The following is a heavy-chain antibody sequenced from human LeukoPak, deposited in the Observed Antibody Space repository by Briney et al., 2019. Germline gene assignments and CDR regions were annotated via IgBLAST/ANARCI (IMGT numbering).Heavy chain of an antibody. CDR2: ISAYNGNT. D-gene: IGHD3-22*01. J-gene: IGHJ5*02. Sequence: ASVKVSCKASGYTFTSYGISWVRQAPGQGLEWMGWISAYNGNTNYAQKLQGRVTMTTDTSTSTAYMELRSLRSDDTAVYYCASDRPYYYDSSGTFDPWGQGTLVTVSS. CDR1: GYTFTSYG. CDR3: ASDRPYYYDSSGTFDP. V-gene: IGHV1-18*01.